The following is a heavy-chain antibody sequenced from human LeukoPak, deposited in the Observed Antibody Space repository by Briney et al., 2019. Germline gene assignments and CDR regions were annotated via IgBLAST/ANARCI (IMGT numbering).Heavy chain of an antibody. D-gene: IGHD4-17*01. Sequence: GGSLGLSCAASGFTFSSYGMHWVRQAPGKGLEWVAFIRYDGSNKYYADSVKGRFTISRDNAKNSLYLQMNNLRAEDTAVYYCARVLWNGDYPRFDYWGQGTLVTVSS. CDR3: ARVLWNGDYPRFDY. CDR1: GFTFSSYG. CDR2: IRYDGSNK. J-gene: IGHJ4*02. V-gene: IGHV3-30*02.